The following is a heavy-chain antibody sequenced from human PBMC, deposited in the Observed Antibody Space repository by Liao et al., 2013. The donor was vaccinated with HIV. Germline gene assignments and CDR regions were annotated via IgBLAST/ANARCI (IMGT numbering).Heavy chain of an antibody. CDR2: IFGSGST. D-gene: IGHD1-7*01. V-gene: IGHV4-4*07. CDR3: ARDLKKILSGTYPKYYFDL. Sequence: QVQLQESGPGLVRPSETLSLICSISGASLSSHYWSWIRQPAGKGLEWIGRIFGSGSTKYNPSLKSRVTMSRDTSNNQFSLRLTSVTAADTAVYYCARDLKKILSGTYPKYYFDLWGRGTWSLSPQ. CDR1: GASLSSHY. J-gene: IGHJ2*01.